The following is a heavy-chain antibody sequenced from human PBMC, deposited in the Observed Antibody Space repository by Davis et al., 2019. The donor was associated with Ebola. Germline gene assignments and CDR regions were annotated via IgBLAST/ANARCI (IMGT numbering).Heavy chain of an antibody. J-gene: IGHJ6*04. V-gene: IGHV3-21*01. D-gene: IGHD3-10*01. CDR1: GFTFSGYS. Sequence: GESLKISCAASGFTFSGYSMNWVRQTPGKGLEWVSSISSRSTYINYADSVKGRFTISRDDAKKSLYLQMNSLRAEDTAVYYCARDMFEGGSGFYGMDVWGKGTTVTVSS. CDR3: ARDMFEGGSGFYGMDV. CDR2: ISSRSTYI.